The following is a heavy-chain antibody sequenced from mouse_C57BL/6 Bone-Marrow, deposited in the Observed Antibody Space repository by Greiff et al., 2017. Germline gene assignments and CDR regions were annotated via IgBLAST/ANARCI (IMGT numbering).Heavy chain of an antibody. V-gene: IGHV1-55*01. Sequence: QVQLKQPGAELVKPGASVKMSCKASGYTFTSYWITWVKQRPGQGLEWIGDIYPGSGSTNYNEKFKSKATLTVDTSSSTAYMQLSSLTSEESAVYYCAREDGYYGLGFDYWGQGTTLTVSS. CDR3: AREDGYYGLGFDY. D-gene: IGHD2-3*01. J-gene: IGHJ2*01. CDR1: GYTFTSYW. CDR2: IYPGSGST.